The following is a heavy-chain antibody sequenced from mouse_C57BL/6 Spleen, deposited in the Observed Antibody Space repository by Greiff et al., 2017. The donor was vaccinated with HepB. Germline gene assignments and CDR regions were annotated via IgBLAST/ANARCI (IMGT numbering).Heavy chain of an antibody. D-gene: IGHD1-1*01. CDR2: IWRGGST. J-gene: IGHJ1*03. CDR1: GFSLTSYG. V-gene: IGHV2-5*01. Sequence: VQLQQSGPGLVQPSQSLSITCTVSGFSLTSYGVHWVRQSPGKGLEWLGVIWRGGSTDYNAAFMSRLSITKDNSKSQVFFKMNSLQADDTAIYYCAKKGYYGLWYFDVWGTGTTVTVSS. CDR3: AKKGYYGLWYFDV.